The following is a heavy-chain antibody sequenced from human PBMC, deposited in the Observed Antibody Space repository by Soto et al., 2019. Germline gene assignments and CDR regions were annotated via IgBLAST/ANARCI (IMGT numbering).Heavy chain of an antibody. V-gene: IGHV1-69*12. Sequence: QVQLVQSGAEVKKPGSSVKVSFKASGGTFSSYAISWVRQAPGQGREWMGGIIPIFGTANYAQKFQGRVTITADESTSTAYMELSSMSSEDKAVSYCARDRDSSGYYWGQGTLVTVSS. CDR3: ARDRDSSGYY. D-gene: IGHD3-22*01. CDR1: GGTFSSYA. CDR2: IIPIFGTA. J-gene: IGHJ4*02.